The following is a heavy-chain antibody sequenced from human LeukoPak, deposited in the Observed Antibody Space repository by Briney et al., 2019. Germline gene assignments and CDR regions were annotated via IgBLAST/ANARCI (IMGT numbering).Heavy chain of an antibody. J-gene: IGHJ4*02. Sequence: PGGSLRLSCAASGFTVSSNYMSWVRQAPGKGLEWVGRIKSKTDGGTTDYAAPVKGRFTISRDDSKNTLYLQMNSLKTEDTAVYYCTTESGSGSNFDYWGQGTLVTVSS. V-gene: IGHV3-15*01. CDR2: IKSKTDGGTT. CDR3: TTESGSGSNFDY. CDR1: GFTVSSNY. D-gene: IGHD3-10*01.